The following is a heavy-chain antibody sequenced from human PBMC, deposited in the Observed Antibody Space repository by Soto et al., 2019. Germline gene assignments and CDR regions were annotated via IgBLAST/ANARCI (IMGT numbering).Heavy chain of an antibody. CDR3: ARDYRGNFDY. CDR2: IYYSGST. Sequence: SETLSLTCTVSGGSISSGGYYWSWIRQHPGKGLEWIGYIYYSGSTYHNPSLKSRVTISVDTSKNQFSLKLSSVTAADTAVYYCARDYRGNFDYWGQGTLVTVSS. V-gene: IGHV4-31*03. D-gene: IGHD3-16*02. CDR1: GGSISSGGYY. J-gene: IGHJ4*02.